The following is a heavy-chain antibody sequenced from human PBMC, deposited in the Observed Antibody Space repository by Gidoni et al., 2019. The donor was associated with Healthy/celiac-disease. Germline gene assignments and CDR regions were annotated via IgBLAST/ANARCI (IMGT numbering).Heavy chain of an antibody. Sequence: QVQLQQWGAGLFKPSETLSLTCAVYGGSFSGYYWSWIRQPPGKGLEWIGEINHSGSTNYNPSLKSRVTISVDTSKNQFSLKLNSVTAEDTAVYYCASPDTDWGQGTLVTVSS. CDR1: GGSFSGYY. CDR2: INHSGST. CDR3: ASPDTD. D-gene: IGHD5-18*01. J-gene: IGHJ4*02. V-gene: IGHV4-34*01.